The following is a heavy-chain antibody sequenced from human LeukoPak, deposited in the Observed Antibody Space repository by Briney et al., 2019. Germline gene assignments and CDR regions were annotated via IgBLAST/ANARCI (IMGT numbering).Heavy chain of an antibody. CDR2: ISAYNGNT. CDR3: ASHITYYYDSSGYYHTSLDY. CDR1: GYTFTSYG. D-gene: IGHD3-22*01. V-gene: IGHV1-18*01. Sequence: ASVKVSCKASGYTFTSYGISWVRQAPGQGLEWMGWISAYNGNTNYAQKLQGRVTMTTGTSTSTAYMELRSLRSDDTAVYYCASHITYYYDSSGYYHTSLDYWGQGTLVTVSS. J-gene: IGHJ4*02.